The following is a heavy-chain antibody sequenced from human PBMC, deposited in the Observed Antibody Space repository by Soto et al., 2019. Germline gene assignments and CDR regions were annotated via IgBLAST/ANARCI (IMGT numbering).Heavy chain of an antibody. CDR1: GFTFSSYW. V-gene: IGHV3-48*01. D-gene: IGHD1-7*01. CDR3: ARASTYNWNYDDY. Sequence: GGSLRLSCAASGFTFSSYWMHWVRQAPGKGLVWVSYINSSSSTIYYADSVKGRFTISRDNAKNSLYLQMNSLRAEDTAVYYCARASTYNWNYDDYWGQGTLVTVS. CDR2: INSSSSTI. J-gene: IGHJ4*02.